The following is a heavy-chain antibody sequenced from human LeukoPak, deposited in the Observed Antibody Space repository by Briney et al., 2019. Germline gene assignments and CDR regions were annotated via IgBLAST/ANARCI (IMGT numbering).Heavy chain of an antibody. CDR3: AKDKVRGVLIDY. J-gene: IGHJ4*02. V-gene: IGHV3-23*01. Sequence: GGSLRPSCAASGFTFSSYAMSWVRQAPGKGLEWVSAISGSGGSTYYADSVKGRFTISRDNSKNTLYLQMNSLRAEDTAVYYCAKDKVRGVLIDYWGQGTLVTVSS. CDR2: ISGSGGST. CDR1: GFTFSSYA. D-gene: IGHD3-10*01.